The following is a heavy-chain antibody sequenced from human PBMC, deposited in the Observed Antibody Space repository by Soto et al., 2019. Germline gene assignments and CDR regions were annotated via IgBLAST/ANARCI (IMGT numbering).Heavy chain of an antibody. CDR2: INHSGST. V-gene: IGHV4-34*01. CDR3: ARGWKSRIIAAAVVHYYYMDV. CDR1: GGSISTDHYH. J-gene: IGHJ6*03. D-gene: IGHD6-13*01. Sequence: SETLSLTCTVSGGSISTDHYHWTWIRQTPGKGLEWIGEINHSGSTNYNPSLKSRVTISVDTSKNQFSLKLSSVTAADTAVYYCARGWKSRIIAAAVVHYYYMDVWGKGTTVTVSS.